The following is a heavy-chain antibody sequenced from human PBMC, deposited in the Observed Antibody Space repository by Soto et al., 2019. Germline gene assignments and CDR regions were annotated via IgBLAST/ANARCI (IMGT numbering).Heavy chain of an antibody. Sequence: GGSLRLSCAASGFTFSSYAMHWVRQAPGKGLEWVAVISYDGSNKYYADSVKGRFTISRDNSKNTLYLQMNSLRAEDTAVYYCARDEYDFWSGYYGGYGMDVWGQGTTVTVSS. CDR2: ISYDGSNK. V-gene: IGHV3-30-3*01. J-gene: IGHJ6*02. D-gene: IGHD3-3*01. CDR3: ARDEYDFWSGYYGGYGMDV. CDR1: GFTFSSYA.